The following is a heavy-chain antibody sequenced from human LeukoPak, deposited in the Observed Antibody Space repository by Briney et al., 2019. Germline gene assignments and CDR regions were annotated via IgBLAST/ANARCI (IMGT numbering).Heavy chain of an antibody. CDR3: ATLATGEPLDY. J-gene: IGHJ4*02. CDR2: MFYSGST. Sequence: PSETLSLTCTVSGDSISSYYWSWIRQPPGKGLEWIGYMFYSGSTNYNPSPKSRVTISVDTSKNQFSLKLSSVTAADTAVYYCATLATGEPLDYWGQGTLVTVSS. CDR1: GDSISSYY. D-gene: IGHD7-27*01. V-gene: IGHV4-59*01.